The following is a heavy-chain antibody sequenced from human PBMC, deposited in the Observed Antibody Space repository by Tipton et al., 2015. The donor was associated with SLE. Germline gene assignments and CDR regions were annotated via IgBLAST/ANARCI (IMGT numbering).Heavy chain of an antibody. J-gene: IGHJ6*02. V-gene: IGHV4-39*07. CDR2: INHSGST. Sequence: TLSLTCSVSGGSISGSNYYWAWIRQPPGKGLEWIGEINHSGSTNYNPSLKSRVTISVDTSKNQFSLKLNSVIAADTAVYYCARGISGYSSSWYYYYYGMDVWGQGTTVTVSS. CDR3: ARGISGYSSSWYYYYYGMDV. D-gene: IGHD6-13*01. CDR1: GGSISGSNYY.